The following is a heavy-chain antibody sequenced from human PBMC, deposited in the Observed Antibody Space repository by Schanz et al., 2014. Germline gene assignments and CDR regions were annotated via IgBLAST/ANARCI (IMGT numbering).Heavy chain of an antibody. D-gene: IGHD5-12*01. J-gene: IGHJ4*02. Sequence: DLVESGGGLIQRGESLRLSCSASGFSFSSYSMNWVRQAPGKGLEWLSYIDGKSTTVYYADSVKGRFTVSRDNARNSLYLPMNTLGAEDTAVYYCASPSGYSDYGTYFDFWGQGTLVTVSS. V-gene: IGHV3-48*01. CDR1: GFSFSSYS. CDR3: ASPSGYSDYGTYFDF. CDR2: IDGKSTTV.